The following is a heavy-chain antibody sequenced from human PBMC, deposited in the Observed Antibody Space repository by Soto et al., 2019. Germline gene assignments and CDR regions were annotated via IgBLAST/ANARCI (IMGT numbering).Heavy chain of an antibody. V-gene: IGHV1-8*01. D-gene: IGHD6-13*01. Sequence: AASVKVSCKASGYTFTRYYMHWVRQAAGQGLEWLGWMNPGSGKTGYASKFQGRVAITRDASTGTSHLELSSLTSDDTAVYYCARMASAGTLNWFDPWGQGTLVTVSS. CDR2: MNPGSGKT. CDR1: GYTFTRYY. CDR3: ARMASAGTLNWFDP. J-gene: IGHJ5*02.